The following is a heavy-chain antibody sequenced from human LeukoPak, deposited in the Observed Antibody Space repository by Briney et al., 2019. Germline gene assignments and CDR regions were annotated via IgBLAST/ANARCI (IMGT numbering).Heavy chain of an antibody. CDR2: MNPNSGNT. CDR3: ARGWEVVPAAINY. CDR1: GYTFSSYD. J-gene: IGHJ4*02. Sequence: ASVKVSCKASGYTFSSYDINWVRQATGQGLEWMGWMNPNSGNTGYAQKFQGRVTMTRNTAISTAYMELSSLRPEDTAVYYCARGWEVVPAAINYGGQGTLVTVSS. D-gene: IGHD2-2*01. V-gene: IGHV1-8*01.